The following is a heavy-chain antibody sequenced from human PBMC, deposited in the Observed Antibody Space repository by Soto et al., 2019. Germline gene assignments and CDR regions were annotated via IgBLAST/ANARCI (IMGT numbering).Heavy chain of an antibody. D-gene: IGHD2-15*01. Sequence: TSETLSLTCSVSGGSVSSDIYYSTWNRPHPGQGVEWIGYVSYRGSTNYNPSLESRVTISVDTSKNQFPLHVSSVTAADTAVYYCSRVGARYCSGGTCPMAYWGQGALVTVSS. V-gene: IGHV4-61*01. J-gene: IGHJ4*02. CDR2: VSYRGST. CDR3: SRVGARYCSGGTCPMAY. CDR1: GGSVSSDIYY.